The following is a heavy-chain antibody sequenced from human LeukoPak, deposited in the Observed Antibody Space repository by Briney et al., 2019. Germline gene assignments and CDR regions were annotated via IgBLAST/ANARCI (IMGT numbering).Heavy chain of an antibody. CDR3: AKDRYGDYEAPFHYYMDA. V-gene: IGHV1-2*02. CDR2: INPNSGVT. CDR1: GYTFTGYY. Sequence: ASVKVSCKASGYTFTGYYMHWVRQAPGQGIEWMGWINPNSGVTNYAQKLQGRVTITRDTSIDTAYMQLSRLRSDDTAVYYCAKDRYGDYEAPFHYYMDAWGRGTTVTVSS. D-gene: IGHD5-12*01. J-gene: IGHJ6*03.